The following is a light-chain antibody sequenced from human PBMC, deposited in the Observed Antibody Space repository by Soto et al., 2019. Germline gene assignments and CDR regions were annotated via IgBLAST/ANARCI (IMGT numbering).Light chain of an antibody. V-gene: IGKV1-5*03. J-gene: IGKJ1*01. CDR3: HHYNSYPWT. Sequence: DIQMTQSPSTLSASVGDRVTISCRASQSISSWLAWYQQKPGKAPKLLIYKASSLESGVPSRFSGSGSETEFTLTISSXQPDDFATYYCHHYNSYPWTFGQGTKVDTK. CDR2: KAS. CDR1: QSISSW.